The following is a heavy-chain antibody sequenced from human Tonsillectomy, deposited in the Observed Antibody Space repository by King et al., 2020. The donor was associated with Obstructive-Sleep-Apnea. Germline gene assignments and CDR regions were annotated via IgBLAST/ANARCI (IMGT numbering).Heavy chain of an antibody. J-gene: IGHJ6*02. CDR3: AVGPLDYNCAMDV. V-gene: IGHV4-34*01. CDR1: GGPFNGYY. CDR2: INHSGTT. Sequence: VQLQPWGAGLLKPSETLSLTCAVYGGPFNGYYWSWIRQPPGKGLEWIGEINHSGTTNCNPSLKSRVTISVDTSKNQFSLRLTTVTAADTGVYYCAVGPLDYNCAMDVWGQGTTVTVSS. D-gene: IGHD1-26*01.